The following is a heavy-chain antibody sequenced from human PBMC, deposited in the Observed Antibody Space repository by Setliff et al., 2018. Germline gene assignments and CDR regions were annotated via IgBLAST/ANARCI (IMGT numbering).Heavy chain of an antibody. CDR3: ARGPNFWSGYYSLRLRWFDP. Sequence: SETLSLTCTVSGGSISSSSYYWGWIRQPPGKGLEWIGSIYYSGSTYYNPSLKSRVTISVDTSKNQFSLKLSSVTAADTAVYYCARGPNFWSGYYSLRLRWFDPWGQGTLVTVSS. CDR1: GGSISSSSYY. CDR2: IYYSGST. J-gene: IGHJ5*02. D-gene: IGHD3-3*01. V-gene: IGHV4-39*07.